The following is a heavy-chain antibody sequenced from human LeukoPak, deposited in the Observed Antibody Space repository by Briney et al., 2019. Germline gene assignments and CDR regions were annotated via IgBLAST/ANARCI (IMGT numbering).Heavy chain of an antibody. CDR2: IKSKTDGGTT. V-gene: IGHV3-15*01. Sequence: GGSLRLSCAASGSTFSNAWMSWVRQAPGKGLEWVGRIKSKTDGGTTDYAAPVKGRFTISRDDSKNTLYLQMNSLKTEDTAVYYCTTQNYYDFWSGYSTAHYYFDYWGQGTLVTVSS. CDR1: GSTFSNAW. D-gene: IGHD3-3*01. CDR3: TTQNYYDFWSGYSTAHYYFDY. J-gene: IGHJ4*02.